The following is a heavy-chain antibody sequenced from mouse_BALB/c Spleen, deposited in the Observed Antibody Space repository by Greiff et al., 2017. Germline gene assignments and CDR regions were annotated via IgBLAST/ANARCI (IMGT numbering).Heavy chain of an antibody. V-gene: IGHV1S135*01. J-gene: IGHJ4*01. CDR1: GYSFTDYN. CDR3: ARRDST. CDR2: IDPYNGGT. Sequence: VQLKESGPELVKPGASVKVSCKASGYSFTDYNMYWVKQSHGKSLEWIGYIDPYNGGTSYNQKFKDKATLTADKSSSTAYMQLSSLTSEDSAVYYCARRDSTWGQGTSVTVSS.